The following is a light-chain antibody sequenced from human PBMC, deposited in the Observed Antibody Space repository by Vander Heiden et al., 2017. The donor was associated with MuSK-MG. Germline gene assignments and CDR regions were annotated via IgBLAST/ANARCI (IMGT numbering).Light chain of an antibody. CDR1: QGVGNW. CDR2: AVS. J-gene: IGKJ4*01. V-gene: IGKV1-12*01. Sequence: DIQMTQSPSSVSASLGDRVSITCRASQGVGNWLAWYQQKRGKAPQLLIYAVSSLQSGVPSRFSGSGSGTDFTLTISSLQPEDIATYYCQQANSFPLTFGGGTEVEIK. CDR3: QQANSFPLT.